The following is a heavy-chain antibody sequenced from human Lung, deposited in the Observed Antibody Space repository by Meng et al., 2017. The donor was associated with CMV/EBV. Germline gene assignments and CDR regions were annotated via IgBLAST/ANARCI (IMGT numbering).Heavy chain of an antibody. CDR3: AAFLAGDSSKSPPNDY. J-gene: IGHJ4*02. Sequence: GESXKISCAASGFSFKDYAIHWVRQAPGKGLQCVATISYDGNIKKYADSVKGRFSVSRDNSRNTLYLQMNSMTPEDTATYYCAAFLAGDSSKSPPNDYWGQGAXVTVSS. D-gene: IGHD6-19*01. CDR1: GFSFKDYA. CDR2: ISYDGNIK. V-gene: IGHV3-30-3*01.